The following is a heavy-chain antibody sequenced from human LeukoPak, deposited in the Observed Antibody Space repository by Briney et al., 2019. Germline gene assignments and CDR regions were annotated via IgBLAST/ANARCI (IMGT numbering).Heavy chain of an antibody. CDR2: FDPEDGET. CDR3: ATGYYYGSGIGAFDI. D-gene: IGHD3-10*01. Sequence: ASVKVSCKVSGYTLTELSMHWVRQAPGKGLEWVGGFDPEDGETIYAQKFQGRVTMTEDTSTDTAYMELSSLRSEDTAVYYCATGYYYGSGIGAFDIWGQGTMVTVSS. J-gene: IGHJ3*02. V-gene: IGHV1-24*01. CDR1: GYTLTELS.